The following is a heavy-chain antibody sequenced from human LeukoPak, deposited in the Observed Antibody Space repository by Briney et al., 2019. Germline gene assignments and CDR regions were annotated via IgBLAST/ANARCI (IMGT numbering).Heavy chain of an antibody. J-gene: IGHJ4*02. V-gene: IGHV4-38-2*02. D-gene: IGHD3-22*01. Sequence: SETLSLHCTVFGISISSGYCWGWIRQPPGKGLEWIGTIYHSESTYYNPSLKSRVTISLNASKNQFSLKLSSVTAADTALYHCARESSSGCLLPLDYWGQGTLVTVSS. CDR3: ARESSSGCLLPLDY. CDR1: GISISSGYC. CDR2: IYHSEST.